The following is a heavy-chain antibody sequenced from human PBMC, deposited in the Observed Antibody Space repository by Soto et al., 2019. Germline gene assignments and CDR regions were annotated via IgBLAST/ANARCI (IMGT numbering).Heavy chain of an antibody. CDR3: ARDSHTYYYDSSGWDAFDI. Sequence: SETLSLTCTVSGGSISSYYWSWIRQPPGKGLEWIGYIYYSGSTNYNPSLKSRVTISVDTSKNQFSLKLSSVTAADTAVYYCARDSHTYYYDSSGWDAFDIWGQGTMVTVSS. CDR2: IYYSGST. CDR1: GGSISSYY. D-gene: IGHD3-22*01. J-gene: IGHJ3*02. V-gene: IGHV4-59*01.